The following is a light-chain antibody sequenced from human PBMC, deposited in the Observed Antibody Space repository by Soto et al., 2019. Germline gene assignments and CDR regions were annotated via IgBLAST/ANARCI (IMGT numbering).Light chain of an antibody. CDR2: VVS. CDR3: SSYTSSDTPYV. Sequence: QSALTQPASVSGSPGQSITISCTGASSDVGGFNYVSWYQQHPDKAPKLIIYVVSNRPSGVSNRFSGSKSGNTASLTISGRQAEDEADYYCSSYTSSDTPYVFGTGTKLTVL. CDR1: SSDVGGFNY. V-gene: IGLV2-14*01. J-gene: IGLJ1*01.